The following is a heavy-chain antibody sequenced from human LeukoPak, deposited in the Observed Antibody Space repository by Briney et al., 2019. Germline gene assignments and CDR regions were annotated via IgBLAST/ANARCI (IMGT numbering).Heavy chain of an antibody. D-gene: IGHD2-2*01. CDR1: GGSISSSSYY. CDR2: IYYSGST. CDR3: ARLDRYCSSTSCYGHRFDP. V-gene: IGHV4-39*01. Sequence: SETLSLTCTVSGGSISSSSYYWGWIRQPPGKGLEWIGSIYYSGSTYYNPSLKSRLTMSVDTSKNQFSLKLCSVTAADTAVYYCARLDRYCSSTSCYGHRFDPWGQGTLVTVSS. J-gene: IGHJ5*02.